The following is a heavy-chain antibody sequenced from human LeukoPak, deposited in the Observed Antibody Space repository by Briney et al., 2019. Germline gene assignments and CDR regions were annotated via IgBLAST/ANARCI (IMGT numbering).Heavy chain of an antibody. J-gene: IGHJ4*02. CDR2: ISGSGGST. Sequence: GGSLRLSCAASRFTFSSYAMSWVRQAPGKGLEWVSAISGSGGSTYYADSVKGRFTISRDNSKNTLYLQMNSLRAEDTAVYYCAKYGWSPGGIAAAGTTHQEDYWGQGTLVTVSS. CDR3: AKYGWSPGGIAAAGTTHQEDY. D-gene: IGHD6-13*01. V-gene: IGHV3-23*01. CDR1: RFTFSSYA.